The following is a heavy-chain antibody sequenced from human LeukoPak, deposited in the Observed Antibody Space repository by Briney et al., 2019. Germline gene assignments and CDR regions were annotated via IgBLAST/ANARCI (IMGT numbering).Heavy chain of an antibody. J-gene: IGHJ5*02. Sequence: SETLSLTCAVSGGSISNSNWWSWVRQPPGKGLVWVGQVYHHGSTNYSPSLKSRVTISIDKSKNQFSLKLSSVTAADTAVYYCARSRQASGLFSSWGQGTLVVVSS. D-gene: IGHD3-10*01. CDR3: ARSRQASGLFSS. CDR2: VYHHGST. V-gene: IGHV4-4*02. CDR1: GGSISNSNW.